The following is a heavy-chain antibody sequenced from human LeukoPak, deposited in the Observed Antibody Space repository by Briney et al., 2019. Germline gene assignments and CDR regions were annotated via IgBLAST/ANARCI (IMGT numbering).Heavy chain of an antibody. D-gene: IGHD1-26*01. CDR3: AKDLRGAGFDY. V-gene: IGHV3-23*01. Sequence: GGSLRLSCAASGFTFSSYSMNWVRQAPGKGLEWVSLISQTGGDTYYADSVKGRFTISRDNSKNTLFLQMSSLRAEDTAVYYCAKDLRGAGFDYWGQGNLVTVSS. J-gene: IGHJ4*02. CDR1: GFTFSSYS. CDR2: ISQTGGDT.